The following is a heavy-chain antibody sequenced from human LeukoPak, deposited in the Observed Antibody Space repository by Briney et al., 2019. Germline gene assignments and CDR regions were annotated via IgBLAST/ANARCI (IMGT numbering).Heavy chain of an antibody. D-gene: IGHD1-7*01. CDR3: ARDRVTGTTRLFDP. CDR1: GYTFTSYG. Sequence: ASVKVSCKASGYTFTSYGISWVRQAPGQGLEWIGWISAYNGNTNYAQKFQGRVTMTTDTSTSTAYMELRSLRYDDTAVYYCARDRVTGTTRLFDPWGQGTLVTVSS. J-gene: IGHJ5*02. V-gene: IGHV1-18*01. CDR2: ISAYNGNT.